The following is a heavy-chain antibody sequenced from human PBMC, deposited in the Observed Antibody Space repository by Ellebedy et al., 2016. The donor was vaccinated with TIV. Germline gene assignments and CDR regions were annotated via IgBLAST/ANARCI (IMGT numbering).Heavy chain of an antibody. V-gene: IGHV4-39*07. CDR2: MYYSGST. D-gene: IGHD1-1*01. Sequence: SETLSLTCSLSAGSISSGSYYWGWSRQPPGKGLDWIWHMYYSGSTYYNPSLKSRVTISGDTSKNQFSLKLRSVTAADTAVYYCARERTLEAFDIWGQGTVVTVSS. CDR1: AGSISSGSYY. J-gene: IGHJ3*02. CDR3: ARERTLEAFDI.